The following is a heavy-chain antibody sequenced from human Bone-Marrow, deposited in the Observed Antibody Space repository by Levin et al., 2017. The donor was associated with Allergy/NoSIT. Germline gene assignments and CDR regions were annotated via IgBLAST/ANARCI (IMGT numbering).Heavy chain of an antibody. V-gene: IGHV3-7*01. Sequence: GESLKISCTASGFTFSNSWMNWVRQAPGEGLEWVATIKPDGSYKTYVDSVKGRFTISRDNAKNSLYLQMDSLRADDTAVYYCARADYYTSDYWGQGTLVSVSS. CDR2: IKPDGSYK. CDR1: GFTFSNSW. CDR3: ARADYYTSDY. J-gene: IGHJ4*02. D-gene: IGHD3-10*01.